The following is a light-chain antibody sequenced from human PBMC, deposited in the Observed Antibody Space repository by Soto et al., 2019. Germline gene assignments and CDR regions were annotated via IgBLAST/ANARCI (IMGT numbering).Light chain of an antibody. J-gene: IGKJ5*01. V-gene: IGKV3-20*01. CDR1: QSVSSSY. Sequence: EIVLTQSPGTLSLSPGERATLSCRASQSVSSSYLAWYQQKPGQAPRLLIYGASSRATGIPDRFSGSGSGTDFTLTISRLETEDFAVYYCQQYGSLPPITFGQGTRLEIK. CDR3: QQYGSLPPIT. CDR2: GAS.